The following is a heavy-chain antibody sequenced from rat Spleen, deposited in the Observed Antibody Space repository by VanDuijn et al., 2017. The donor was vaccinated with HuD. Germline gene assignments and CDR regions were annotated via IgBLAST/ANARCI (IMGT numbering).Heavy chain of an antibody. Sequence: EVQLVESGGGLVQPGRSLKLSCAASGFTFSDYYMAWVRQAPTKGLEWVATISYDDSRTYYRDSVKGRFTISRDNVQNTLYLQMSKLGSEDTAIYYCARADSYRFAYWGQGSLVTVSS. J-gene: IGHJ3*01. D-gene: IGHD1-1*01. CDR3: ARADSYRFAY. CDR2: ISYDDSRT. CDR1: GFTFSDYY. V-gene: IGHV5-7*01.